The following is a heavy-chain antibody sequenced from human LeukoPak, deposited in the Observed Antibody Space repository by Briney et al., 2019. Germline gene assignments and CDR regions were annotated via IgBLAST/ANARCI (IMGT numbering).Heavy chain of an antibody. CDR2: INHSGST. CDR3: ARGRSFYDILTGSDNRGYFDY. V-gene: IGHV4-34*01. Sequence: SETLSLTCAVYGGSFSGYYWSWIRQPPGEGLEWIGEINHSGSTNYNPSLKSRVTISVETSKNQFSLKLSSVTAADTAVYYCARGRSFYDILTGSDNRGYFDYWGQGTLVTVSS. D-gene: IGHD3-9*01. CDR1: GGSFSGYY. J-gene: IGHJ4*02.